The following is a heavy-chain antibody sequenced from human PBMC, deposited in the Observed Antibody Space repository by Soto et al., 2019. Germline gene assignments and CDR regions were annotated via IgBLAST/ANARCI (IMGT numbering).Heavy chain of an antibody. J-gene: IGHJ6*02. V-gene: IGHV1-2*04. D-gene: IGHD6-13*01. CDR2: INPNSGGT. Sequence: ASVKVSCKASGYTFTGYYMHWVRQAPGQGLEWMGWINPNSGGTNYAQKFQGWVTMTRDTSISTAYMELSRLRSDDTAVYYCARGTSSSLLNYYYYGMDGCGPGTTVTVSS. CDR3: ARGTSSSLLNYYYYGMDG. CDR1: GYTFTGYY.